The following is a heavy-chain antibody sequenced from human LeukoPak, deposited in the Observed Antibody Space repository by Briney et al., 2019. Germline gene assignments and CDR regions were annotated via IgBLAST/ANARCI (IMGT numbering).Heavy chain of an antibody. V-gene: IGHV3-33*01. CDR1: GFTFSSYG. CDR3: ARDRVSGSYPDAFDI. J-gene: IGHJ3*02. CDR2: IWYDGSNK. D-gene: IGHD1-26*01. Sequence: PGRSLRLSCAASGFTFSSYGMHWVRQAPGKGLEWVAVIWYDGSNKYYADSVKGRFTIPRDNSKNTLYLQMNSLRAEDTAVYYCARDRVSGSYPDAFDIWGQGTMVTVSS.